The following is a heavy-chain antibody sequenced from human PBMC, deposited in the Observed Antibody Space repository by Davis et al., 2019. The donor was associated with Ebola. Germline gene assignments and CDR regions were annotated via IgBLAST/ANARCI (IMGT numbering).Heavy chain of an antibody. Sequence: GESLKISCAASGFTFDDYAMHWVRQAPGKGLEWVSLISGDGGSTYYADSVKGRFTISRDNAKNTLDLQMNSLRAEDTAVYYCARDLSGMDDYWGQGTLVTVSS. V-gene: IGHV3-43*02. D-gene: IGHD6-19*01. CDR3: ARDLSGMDDY. CDR2: ISGDGGST. J-gene: IGHJ4*02. CDR1: GFTFDDYA.